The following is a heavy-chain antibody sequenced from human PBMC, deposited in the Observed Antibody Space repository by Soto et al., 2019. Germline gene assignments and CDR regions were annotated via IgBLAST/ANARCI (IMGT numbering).Heavy chain of an antibody. CDR3: AKDIKWNLPAGYLDN. J-gene: IGHJ4*02. Sequence: PGGSLRLSCIASGFTFDDHAMHWVRQAPGKGLEWVSGISWNSGYIGYADSVKGRFTISRDNAKNSVHLQMNSLRAEDTAFYYYAKDIKWNLPAGYLDNWGQGTLVTVSS. D-gene: IGHD1-1*01. V-gene: IGHV3-9*01. CDR1: GFTFDDHA. CDR2: ISWNSGYI.